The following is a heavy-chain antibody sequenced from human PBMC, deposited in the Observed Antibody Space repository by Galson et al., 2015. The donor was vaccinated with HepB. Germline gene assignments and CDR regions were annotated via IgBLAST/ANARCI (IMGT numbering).Heavy chain of an antibody. CDR1: GGTFSSYA. D-gene: IGHD6-13*01. V-gene: IGHV1-69*04. CDR2: IIPILGRT. Sequence: SVKVSCKASGGTFSSYAISWVRQAPGQGLEWMGRIIPILGRTNYAQKFQGRVTITADKSTSTTYMELSSLRSEDTAVYYCASLDSSSPFDAFDIWGQGTMVTVSS. CDR3: ASLDSSSPFDAFDI. J-gene: IGHJ3*02.